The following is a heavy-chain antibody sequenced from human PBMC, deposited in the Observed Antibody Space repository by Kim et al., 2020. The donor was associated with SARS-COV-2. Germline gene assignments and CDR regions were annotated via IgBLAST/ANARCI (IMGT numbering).Heavy chain of an antibody. CDR3: ARSPWIAAAGGWFDP. V-gene: IGHV5-10-1*01. J-gene: IGHJ5*02. D-gene: IGHD6-13*01. Sequence: GESLKISCKGSGYSFTSYWISWVRQMPGKGLEWMGRIDPSDSYTNYSPSFQGHVTISADKSISTAYLQWSSLKASDTAMYYCARSPWIAAAGGWFDPWGQGTLVTVSS. CDR2: IDPSDSYT. CDR1: GYSFTSYW.